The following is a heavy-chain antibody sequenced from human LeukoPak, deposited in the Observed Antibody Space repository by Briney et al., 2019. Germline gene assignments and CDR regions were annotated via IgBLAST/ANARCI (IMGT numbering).Heavy chain of an antibody. CDR3: ARISDTSGYYYFLDY. Sequence: GGSLRLSCAASGFTVSSHYMSWVRQAPGKGLEWVSLFHSGGSIYHADSVKGGFTISRDTSKNTLYLQMNSLRPEDTAVYYCARISDTSGYYYFLDYWGQGTQVTVSS. J-gene: IGHJ4*02. V-gene: IGHV3-66*02. CDR2: FHSGGSI. CDR1: GFTVSSHY. D-gene: IGHD3-22*01.